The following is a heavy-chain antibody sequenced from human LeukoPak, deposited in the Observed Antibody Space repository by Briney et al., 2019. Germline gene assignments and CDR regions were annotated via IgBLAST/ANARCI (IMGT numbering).Heavy chain of an antibody. Sequence: ASVKVSCKASGYTFTTYGISWVRQAPGQGLEWMRWISAYNGNTNYAQKLQGRVTMTTDTSTSTAYMDLRSLRSDDTVVYYCARVPPYCSSTSCYRKGLDYWGQGTLVTVSS. CDR3: ARVPPYCSSTSCYRKGLDY. CDR2: ISAYNGNT. CDR1: GYTFTTYG. V-gene: IGHV1-18*01. J-gene: IGHJ4*02. D-gene: IGHD2-2*02.